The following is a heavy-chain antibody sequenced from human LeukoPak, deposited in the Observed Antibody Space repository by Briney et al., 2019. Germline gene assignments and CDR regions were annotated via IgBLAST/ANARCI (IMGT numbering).Heavy chain of an antibody. CDR2: ISSSSSTI. CDR3: ARVDCSGGSCYSYYYYYYGMDV. V-gene: IGHV3-48*04. D-gene: IGHD2-15*01. CDR1: GFTFSSYS. J-gene: IGHJ6*02. Sequence: GGSLRLSCAASGFTFSSYSMNWVRQAPGKGLEWVSYISSSSSTIYYADSVKGRFTISRDNAKNSLYLQMNSLRAEDTAVYYCARVDCSGGSCYSYYYYYYGMDVWGQGTTVTVSS.